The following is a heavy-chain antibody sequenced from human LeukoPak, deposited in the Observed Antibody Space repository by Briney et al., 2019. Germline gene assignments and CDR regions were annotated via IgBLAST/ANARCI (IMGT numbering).Heavy chain of an antibody. CDR1: GGSISSYY. CDR2: IYYSGST. D-gene: IGHD5-18*01. J-gene: IGHJ4*02. CDR3: ARDLGYSYGYDY. Sequence: SETLSLTCTVSGGSISSYYWSWIRQPPGEGLEWIGYIYYSGSTNYNPSLKSRVTIAVDTSKNQFSLKLSSVTAADTAVYYCARDLGYSYGYDYRGQGTLVTVSS. V-gene: IGHV4-59*01.